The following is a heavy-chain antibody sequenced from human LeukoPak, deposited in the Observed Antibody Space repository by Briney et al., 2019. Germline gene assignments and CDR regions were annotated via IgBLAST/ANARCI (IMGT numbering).Heavy chain of an antibody. Sequence: PGGSLRLTCAASELTFSSYGMIWVRQAPDKGLEWVAFIRYDGSNKYYADSAKGRFTISRDNSKNTLYLQMNSLRAEDTAVYYCARGTMFPYYFDYWGQGTLVTVSS. J-gene: IGHJ4*02. CDR3: ARGTMFPYYFDY. V-gene: IGHV3-30*02. D-gene: IGHD3-10*02. CDR2: IRYDGSNK. CDR1: ELTFSSYG.